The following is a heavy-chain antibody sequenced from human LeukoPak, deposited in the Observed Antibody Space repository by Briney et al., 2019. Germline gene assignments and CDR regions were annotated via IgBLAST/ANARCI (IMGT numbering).Heavy chain of an antibody. CDR1: GGSISSYH. CDR3: ASHAGDSSGYYYFGYFDY. V-gene: IGHV4-34*01. CDR2: INHSGST. D-gene: IGHD3-22*01. J-gene: IGHJ4*02. Sequence: SETPSLTCTVSGGSISSYHWSWIRQPPGKGLEWIGEINHSGSTNYNPSLKSRVTISVDTSKNQFSLKLSSVTAADTAVYYCASHAGDSSGYYYFGYFDYWGQGTLVTVSS.